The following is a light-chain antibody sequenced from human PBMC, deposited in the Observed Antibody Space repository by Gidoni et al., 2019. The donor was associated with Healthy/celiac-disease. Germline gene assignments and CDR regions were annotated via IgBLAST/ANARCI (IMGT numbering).Light chain of an antibody. CDR2: CAS. J-gene: IGKJ1*01. CDR1: QGVSSN. Sequence: EIVITQSPATLSVSPGERATLSCRASQGVSSNLAWYQTKPGPAPRLLIYCASTRATGIPARFSCSWSGTEFPLAINRLHSEDFAVYYWQEYNNWLTFGRGTKVEIK. CDR3: QEYNNWLT. V-gene: IGKV3-15*01.